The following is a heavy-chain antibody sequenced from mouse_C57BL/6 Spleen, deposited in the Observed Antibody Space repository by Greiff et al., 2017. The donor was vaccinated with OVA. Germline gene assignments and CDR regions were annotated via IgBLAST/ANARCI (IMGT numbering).Heavy chain of an antibody. CDR1: GFTFSSYA. CDR3: ARDNGTWYFDV. V-gene: IGHV5-4*01. J-gene: IGHJ1*03. CDR2: ISDGGSYT. Sequence: EVQGVESGGGLVKPGGSLKLSCAASGFTFSSYAMSWVRQTPEKRLEWVATISDGGSYTYYPDNVKGRFTISRDNAKNNLYLQMSHLKSEDTAMYYCARDNGTWYFDVWGTGTTVTVSS. D-gene: IGHD1-1*01.